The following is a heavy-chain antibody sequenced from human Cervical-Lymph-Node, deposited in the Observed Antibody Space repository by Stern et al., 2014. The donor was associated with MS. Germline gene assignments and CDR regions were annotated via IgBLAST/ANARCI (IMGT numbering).Heavy chain of an antibody. CDR1: AGAITKNGDY. Sequence: QVQLVESGPGVVKASETLSLTCTVSAGAITKNGDYWAWIRQPPGKGLEWIASIDYRGSIHYNPSLKSRVAMSVDMARGQFSLRLTAVTASDTAVYYCARERERFRFLDHWGQGTPVTVSS. CDR2: IDYRGSI. J-gene: IGHJ4*02. V-gene: IGHV4-39*02. CDR3: ARERERFRFLDH. D-gene: IGHD3-3*01.